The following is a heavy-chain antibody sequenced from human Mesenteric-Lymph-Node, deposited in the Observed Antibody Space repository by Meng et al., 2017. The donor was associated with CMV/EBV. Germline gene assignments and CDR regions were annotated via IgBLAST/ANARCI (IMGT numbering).Heavy chain of an antibody. CDR2: INQDGSEK. CDR1: GFTFSSYY. V-gene: IGHV3-7*01. J-gene: IGHJ4*02. CDR3: ARGASNAFDY. Sequence: GGSLRLSCAASGFTFSSYYMRWVRQAPGKGLEWVANINQDGSEKYYADSVKGRFTISRDNAKNSLYLQMDSLRAEDTAVYFCARGASNAFDYWGQGTLVTVSS.